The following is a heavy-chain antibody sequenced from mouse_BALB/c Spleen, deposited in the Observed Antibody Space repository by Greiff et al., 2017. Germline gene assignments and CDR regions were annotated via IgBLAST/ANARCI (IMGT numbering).Heavy chain of an antibody. CDR3: ARDKDWFDY. Sequence: EVKVVESGGGLVQPGGSLRLSCATSGFTFTDYYMSWVRQPPGKALEWLGFIRNKANGYTTEYSASVKGRFTISRDNSQSILYLQMNTLRAEDSATYYCARDKDWFDYWGQGTTLTVSS. D-gene: IGHD4-1*01. CDR2: IRNKANGYTT. J-gene: IGHJ2*01. CDR1: GFTFTDYY. V-gene: IGHV7-3*02.